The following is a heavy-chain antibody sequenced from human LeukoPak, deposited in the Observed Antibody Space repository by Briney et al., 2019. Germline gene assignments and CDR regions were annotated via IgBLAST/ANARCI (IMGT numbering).Heavy chain of an antibody. J-gene: IGHJ3*02. V-gene: IGHV4-39*01. Sequence: PSETVSLTCTVSGVSISSSYSYWGWIRQPPGMGLEWIGSIYYTGNTYYNASLTSQVSISIDTSKNQFSLKLSSVTAADTAVYFCARGPYSYDSSGAFDIWGQGTMVTVSS. CDR2: IYYTGNT. D-gene: IGHD3-22*01. CDR1: GVSISSSYSY. CDR3: ARGPYSYDSSGAFDI.